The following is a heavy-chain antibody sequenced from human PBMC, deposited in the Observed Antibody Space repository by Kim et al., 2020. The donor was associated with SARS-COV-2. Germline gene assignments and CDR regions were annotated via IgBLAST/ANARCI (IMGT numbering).Heavy chain of an antibody. CDR1: GGSISSGGYY. V-gene: IGHV4-31*03. CDR3: ARVSYRRGTFGYYYGMDV. J-gene: IGHJ6*02. Sequence: SETLSLTCTVSGGSISSGGYYWSCIRQHPGKGLEWIGYIYYSGSTYYNPSLKSRVTISVDTSKNQFSLKLSSVTAADTAVYYCARVSYRRGTFGYYYGMDVWGQGTTVTVSS. D-gene: IGHD3-16*01. CDR2: IYYSGST.